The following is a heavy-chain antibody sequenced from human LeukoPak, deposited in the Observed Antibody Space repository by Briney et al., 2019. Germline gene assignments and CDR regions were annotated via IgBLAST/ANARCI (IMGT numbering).Heavy chain of an antibody. Sequence: GGSLRLSCAASGFTFSSYAMSWVRQAPGKGLEWVSVISGSGGSTYYADSVKGRFTISRDNYKNTLYLQMKSLRAEDTAVYYCAKSPGASVAAADTGMFDYWGQGTLVTVSS. D-gene: IGHD6-13*01. V-gene: IGHV3-23*01. CDR1: GFTFSSYA. CDR3: AKSPGASVAAADTGMFDY. CDR2: ISGSGGST. J-gene: IGHJ4*02.